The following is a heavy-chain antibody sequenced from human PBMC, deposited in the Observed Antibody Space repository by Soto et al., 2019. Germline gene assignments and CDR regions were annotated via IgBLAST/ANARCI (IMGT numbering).Heavy chain of an antibody. CDR3: VSDSGDYGVHFDS. CDR1: GESFITYG. CDR2: IWYDGSNK. D-gene: IGHD4-17*01. V-gene: IGHV3-33*01. Sequence: PWCSLRLSCAASGESFITYGMDWVRQAPGKGLEWVAVIWYDGSNKYYADSVKGRFTISRDNFKNTVYLQMNSLRVEDTAVYYCVSDSGDYGVHFDSWRQGTLVTVSS. J-gene: IGHJ4*02.